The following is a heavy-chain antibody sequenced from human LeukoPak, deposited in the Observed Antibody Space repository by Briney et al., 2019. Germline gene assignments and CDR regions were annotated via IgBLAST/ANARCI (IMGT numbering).Heavy chain of an antibody. CDR1: GFPFTTHW. CDR3: AASRGLFDWNAGAFDI. CDR2: ISCDASIT. D-gene: IGHD1-1*01. J-gene: IGHJ3*02. V-gene: IGHV3-74*01. Sequence: GGSLRLSCAASGFPFTTHWMHWVRQVPGKGLVWVSRISCDASITNYADSMKGRFTISRDNAKNTLYLQMNSLRADDTAVYYCAASRGLFDWNAGAFDIWGHGTMVSVSS.